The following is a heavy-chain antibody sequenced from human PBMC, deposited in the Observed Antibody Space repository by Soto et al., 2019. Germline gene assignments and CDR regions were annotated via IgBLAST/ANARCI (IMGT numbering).Heavy chain of an antibody. CDR3: AKVLREGLRTFDY. J-gene: IGHJ4*02. Sequence: EVQLLESGGGLVQPGGSLRLSCAASGFSFSSYAMSWVRQAPGKGLEWVSAISTSGSTYYADSVKGRFTISRDNSKNTLYLQMNSLRAEDTAVYYCAKVLREGLRTFDYWGQGTLVTVSS. CDR1: GFSFSSYA. D-gene: IGHD4-17*01. V-gene: IGHV3-23*01. CDR2: ISTSGST.